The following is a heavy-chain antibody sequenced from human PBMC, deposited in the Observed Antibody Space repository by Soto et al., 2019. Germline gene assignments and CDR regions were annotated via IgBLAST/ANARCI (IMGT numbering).Heavy chain of an antibody. CDR3: AKDLEVVVVAAPNDY. V-gene: IGHV3-30*18. CDR2: ISYDGSNK. D-gene: IGHD2-15*01. CDR1: GFTFSSYG. Sequence: GGSLRLSCAASGFTFSSYGMHWVRQAPGKGLEWVAVISYDGSNKYYADSVKGRFTISRDNSKNTLYLQMNSLRAEDTAVYYCAKDLEVVVVAAPNDYWGQGTLVTVSS. J-gene: IGHJ4*02.